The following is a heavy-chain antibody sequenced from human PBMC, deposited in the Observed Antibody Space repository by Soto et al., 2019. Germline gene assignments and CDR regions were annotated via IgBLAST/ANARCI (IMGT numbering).Heavy chain of an antibody. CDR3: ARVCYDSSGYYRNWFDP. J-gene: IGHJ5*02. CDR2: IYYSGST. V-gene: IGHV4-59*12. CDR1: GGSISSYY. D-gene: IGHD3-22*01. Sequence: SETLSLTCTVSGGSISSYYWSWIRQPPGKGLEWIGYIYYSGSTNYNPSLKSRVTISVDTSKNQFSLKLSSVTAADKAVYYCARVCYDSSGYYRNWFDPWGQGTLVTVSS.